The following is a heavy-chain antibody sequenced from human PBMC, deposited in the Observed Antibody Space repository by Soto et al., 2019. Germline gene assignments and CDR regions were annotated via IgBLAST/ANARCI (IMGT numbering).Heavy chain of an antibody. J-gene: IGHJ4*02. D-gene: IGHD6-13*01. Sequence: GGSLRLSCAASGFTFSSYAMSWVRQAPGKGLEWVSAISGSGGSTYYADSVKGRFTISRDNSKNTLYLQMNSLRAEDTAVYYCAKGRMAAAGQRILYYFDYWGQGTLVTVSS. CDR2: ISGSGGST. CDR1: GFTFSSYA. CDR3: AKGRMAAAGQRILYYFDY. V-gene: IGHV3-23*01.